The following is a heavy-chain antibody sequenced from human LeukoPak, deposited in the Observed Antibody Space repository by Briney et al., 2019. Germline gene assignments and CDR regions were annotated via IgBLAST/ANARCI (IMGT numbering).Heavy chain of an antibody. J-gene: IGHJ4*02. CDR2: MKHDGSEK. CDR3: ASREIYFDY. D-gene: IGHD5-24*01. CDR1: GFTFSAYW. V-gene: IGHV3-7*01. Sequence: GGSLRFSCAASGFTFSAYWMSWVRQAPGKGLEWVASMKHDGSEKYYVDSVKGRFTISRDNAKNSLYLQMNSLRAEDTAVYYCASREIYFDYWGQGTLVTFSS.